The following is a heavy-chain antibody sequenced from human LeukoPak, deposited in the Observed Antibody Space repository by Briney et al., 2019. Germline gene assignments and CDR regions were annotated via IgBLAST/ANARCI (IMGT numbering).Heavy chain of an antibody. J-gene: IGHJ3*02. CDR2: LSYSGST. CDR1: GGSISNSSYS. D-gene: IGHD2-2*01. CDR3: ARHKTSTRPMYPDPFDI. Sequence: SETLSLTCTVSGGSISNSSYSWGWIRQPPGKGLEWIGSLSYSGSTYYNPSLKSRVTISVDTSKNQFSLKLSSVSAADTAVYYCARHKTSTRPMYPDPFDIWGQGTMVTVSS. V-gene: IGHV4-39*01.